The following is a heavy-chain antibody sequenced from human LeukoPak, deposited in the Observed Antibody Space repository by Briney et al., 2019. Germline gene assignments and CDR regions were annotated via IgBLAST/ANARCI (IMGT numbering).Heavy chain of an antibody. CDR2: TYYRSRWYK. Sequence: SQTLSLTCVISGDSVSNNSASWNWIRQSPSRGLEWLGRTYYRSRWYKDYAVSVKSRITINPDTSKNQFSLQMNSVTPEDTAVYYCARWLTTWGQGTLVTVSS. CDR3: ARWLTT. J-gene: IGHJ5*02. CDR1: GDSVSNNSAS. D-gene: IGHD3-9*01. V-gene: IGHV6-1*01.